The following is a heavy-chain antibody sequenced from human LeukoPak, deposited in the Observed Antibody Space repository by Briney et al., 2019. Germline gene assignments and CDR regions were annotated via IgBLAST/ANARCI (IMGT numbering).Heavy chain of an antibody. CDR2: IWYDGGKK. CDR1: GFTFSDYG. CDR3: VRYCNGGSCYRAAFDV. D-gene: IGHD2-15*01. Sequence: GGSLRLSCAASGFTFSDYGMYWVRQAPGKGLEWAALIWYDGGKKYYTDSVRGRFTISRDNSKNTLYLQMNSLRAEDTAVYYCVRYCNGGSCYRAAFDVWGPGTMVTVSS. V-gene: IGHV3-33*01. J-gene: IGHJ3*01.